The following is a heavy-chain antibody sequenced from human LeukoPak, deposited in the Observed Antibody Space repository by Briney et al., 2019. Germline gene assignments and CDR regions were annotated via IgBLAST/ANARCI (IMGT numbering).Heavy chain of an antibody. D-gene: IGHD5-18*01. V-gene: IGHV1-46*01. J-gene: IGHJ4*02. CDR2: INPSGGST. CDR1: GYTFTSYY. CDR3: ARELDTVMVLGY. Sequence: ASVKVSCKASGYTFTSYYMHWVRQAPGQGLEWMGIINPSGGSTSYAQKFQGRVTMTRDTSISTAYMELSRLRSDDTAVYYCARELDTVMVLGYWGQGTLVTVSS.